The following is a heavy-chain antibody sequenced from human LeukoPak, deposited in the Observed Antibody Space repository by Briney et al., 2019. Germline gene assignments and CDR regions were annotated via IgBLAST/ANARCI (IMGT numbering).Heavy chain of an antibody. CDR2: ISWNSGSI. CDR3: AKDQDTAMVNAFDY. Sequence: GGSLRLSCAASGFTFDDYAMHWVRQAPGKGLEWVSGISWNSGSIGYADSVEGRFTISRDNAKNSLYLQMNSLRAEDTALYYCAKDQDTAMVNAFDYWGQGTLVTVSS. CDR1: GFTFDDYA. V-gene: IGHV3-9*01. D-gene: IGHD5-18*01. J-gene: IGHJ4*02.